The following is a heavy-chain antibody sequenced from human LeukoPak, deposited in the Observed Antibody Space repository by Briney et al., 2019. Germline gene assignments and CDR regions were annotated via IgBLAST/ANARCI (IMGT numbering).Heavy chain of an antibody. V-gene: IGHV3-15*01. CDR3: TTTVDY. CDR1: GFTFSNAW. J-gene: IGHJ4*02. Sequence: GGSLRLSCAASGFTFSNAWMSWVRQAPGKGLEWVGRIKSKTDDGITDYAAPVKGRFTISRDDSKNTLYLQMNSLKTEDTAVYYCTTTVDYWGQGTLVTVSS. CDR2: IKSKTDDGIT.